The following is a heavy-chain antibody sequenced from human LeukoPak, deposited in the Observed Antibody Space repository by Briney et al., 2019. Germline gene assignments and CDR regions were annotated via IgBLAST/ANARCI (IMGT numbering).Heavy chain of an antibody. Sequence: GGSLRLSCAASGFTFSSYEMTWVRQAPGKGLEWVSYISSSSSTIYYVDSVKGRFTISRDNAKNSLYLQMNSLRAEDTAVYYCARVAVRGGGYRTYFDYWGQGTLVTVSS. CDR2: ISSSSSTI. V-gene: IGHV3-48*03. J-gene: IGHJ4*02. CDR1: GFTFSSYE. D-gene: IGHD5-12*01. CDR3: ARVAVRGGGYRTYFDY.